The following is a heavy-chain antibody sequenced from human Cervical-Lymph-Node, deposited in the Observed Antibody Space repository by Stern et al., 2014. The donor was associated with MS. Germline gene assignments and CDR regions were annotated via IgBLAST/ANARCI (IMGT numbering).Heavy chain of an antibody. D-gene: IGHD6-13*01. Sequence: EVQLVESGGGLVQPGGSLRLSCAVSGFTFNAYAVGWVRQAPGKGLEWVSSISATGGSSYYADSVKGRFTISRDNSKNTLYLQMNSVRAEDTALYYCAKGASVAAAGTWFDYWGQGTLVTVAS. CDR1: GFTFNAYA. CDR2: ISATGGSS. V-gene: IGHV3-23*04. CDR3: AKGASVAAAGTWFDY. J-gene: IGHJ4*02.